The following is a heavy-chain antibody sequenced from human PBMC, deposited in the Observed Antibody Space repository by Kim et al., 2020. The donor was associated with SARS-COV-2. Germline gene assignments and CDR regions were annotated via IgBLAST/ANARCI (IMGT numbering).Heavy chain of an antibody. CDR3: VKDRLTYGSGSYPYLFNGLDV. D-gene: IGHD3-10*01. CDR2: ITSNGGST. V-gene: IGHV3-64D*06. CDR1: GFTFNTYA. J-gene: IGHJ6*02. Sequence: GGSLRLSCSASGFTFNTYALHWVRQAPGKGLEYVSSITSNGGSTYYADSVKGRFTISRDNSKNTLYLQMSGLRAEDTAMYYCVKDRLTYGSGSYPYLFNGLDVWGQGTTVTVSS.